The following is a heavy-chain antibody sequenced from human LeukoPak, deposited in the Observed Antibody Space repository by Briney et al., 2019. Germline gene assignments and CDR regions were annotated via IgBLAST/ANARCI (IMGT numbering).Heavy chain of an antibody. V-gene: IGHV1-2*02. J-gene: IGHJ5*02. CDR1: VYTSTVYY. D-gene: IGHD2-2*02. Sequence: ASVKVSCKASVYTSTVYYMHWMRLAPGQGLEWMGWINPNSGGTNYAQKFQGGVTMTRDTSISTAYMELSRLRSDDTAVYYCARDLGRYCSTTSCYSWCDPWGQGTLVTVSS. CDR3: ARDLGRYCSTTSCYSWCDP. CDR2: INPNSGGT.